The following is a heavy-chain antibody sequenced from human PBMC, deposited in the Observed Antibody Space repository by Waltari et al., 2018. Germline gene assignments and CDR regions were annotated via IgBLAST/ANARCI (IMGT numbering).Heavy chain of an antibody. Sequence: EVQLVESGGGLVKPGGSLSLSCAASGFTVSTNYMKWVRQVPGKGLEWVSLIYSGGNTYYADSVKGRFTISRDNSKNTLYLQMNSLRAEDSAVYYCARDGNGGGVWGRGTTVTVSS. CDR3: ARDGNGGGV. CDR1: GFTVSTNY. CDR2: IYSGGNT. D-gene: IGHD3-16*01. J-gene: IGHJ6*02. V-gene: IGHV3-66*01.